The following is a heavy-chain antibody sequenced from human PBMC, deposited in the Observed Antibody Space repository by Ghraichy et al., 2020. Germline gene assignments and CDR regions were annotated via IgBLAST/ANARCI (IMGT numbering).Heavy chain of an antibody. CDR3: ARDSGPVGGGGNDF. CDR1: GYTFTSYD. Sequence: ASVKVSCKASGYTFTSYDINWVRQATGQGLEWMGWMNPNSGNTGYAQKFQGRVTMTRNTSISTAYMELSGLKSEDTAVYYCARDSGPVGGGGNDFCGQGTLVTVSS. CDR2: MNPNSGNT. J-gene: IGHJ4*02. V-gene: IGHV1-8*01. D-gene: IGHD2-15*01.